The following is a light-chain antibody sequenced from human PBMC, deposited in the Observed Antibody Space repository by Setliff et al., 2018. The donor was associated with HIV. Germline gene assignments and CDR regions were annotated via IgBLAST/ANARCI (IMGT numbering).Light chain of an antibody. CDR3: SSYTTTSTLSV. CDR1: SSDVGDFDS. J-gene: IGLJ1*01. Sequence: SVLTQPASVSGSPGQSITISCTATSSDVGDFDSVAWYQQHPGRAPKLMIYEVNNRPSGVSNRFSGSKSGNTASLTISGLQADYDADYYCSSYTTTSTLSVFGAGTKVTVL. V-gene: IGLV2-14*01. CDR2: EVN.